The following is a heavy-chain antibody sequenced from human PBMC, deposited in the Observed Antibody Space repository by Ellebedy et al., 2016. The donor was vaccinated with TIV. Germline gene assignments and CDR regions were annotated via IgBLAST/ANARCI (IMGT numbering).Heavy chain of an antibody. D-gene: IGHD5-18*01. CDR2: IYYTGTT. CDR3: ARHSTRRQLWLEPFDY. Sequence: MPSETLSLTCTVSGGAVSSSSNYWGWIRKHPGKGLEWIGSIYYTGTTYYNPSLKSRVTISVDTSKNQFSLKLSSVTAADPAVYYCARHSTRRQLWLEPFDYWGQGTLVTGSS. J-gene: IGHJ4*02. CDR1: GGAVSSSSNY. V-gene: IGHV4-39*01.